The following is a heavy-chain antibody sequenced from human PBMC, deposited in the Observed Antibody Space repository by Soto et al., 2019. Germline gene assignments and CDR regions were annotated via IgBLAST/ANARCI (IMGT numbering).Heavy chain of an antibody. V-gene: IGHV4-59*12. CDR3: ARGDVCSSTSCYVY. Sequence: SETLSLTCTVSGGSISSYCWSWIRQPPGKGLDWIGYIYYSGSTNYNPSLKSRVTMSVDTSKNQFSLKLSSVTAADTAVYYCARGDVCSSTSCYVYWGQGTLVTVSS. CDR2: IYYSGST. D-gene: IGHD2-2*01. J-gene: IGHJ4*02. CDR1: GGSISSYC.